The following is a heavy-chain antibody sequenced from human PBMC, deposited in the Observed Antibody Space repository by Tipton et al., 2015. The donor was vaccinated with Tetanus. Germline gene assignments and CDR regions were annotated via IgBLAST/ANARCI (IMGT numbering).Heavy chain of an antibody. D-gene: IGHD1-1*01. CDR1: GVAFRSYA. J-gene: IGHJ4*02. CDR3: ARALQLERKFDF. Sequence: SLRLSCAASGVAFRSYAIHWVRQSPGRGLEWVAVISYDGSNKNYADSVKGRFTISRDNSQNTLYLQMNSLRAEDSATYYCARALQLERKFDFWGQGTLVTVSS. V-gene: IGHV3-30-3*01. CDR2: ISYDGSNK.